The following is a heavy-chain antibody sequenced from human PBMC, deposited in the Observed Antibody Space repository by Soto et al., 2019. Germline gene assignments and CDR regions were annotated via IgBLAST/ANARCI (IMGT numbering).Heavy chain of an antibody. D-gene: IGHD6-13*01. J-gene: IGHJ4*02. CDR1: GGSISSGGYY. CDR2: IYYSGST. CDR3: ARGGIAAAAPPDY. Sequence: QVQLQESGPGLVKPSQTLSLTCTVSGGSISSGGYYWSWIRQHPGKGLEWIGYIYYSGSTDYNPSLKSRVTISGDTSKNQFSLKLSSVTAADTAVYYCARGGIAAAAPPDYWCQGTLVTVSS. V-gene: IGHV4-31*03.